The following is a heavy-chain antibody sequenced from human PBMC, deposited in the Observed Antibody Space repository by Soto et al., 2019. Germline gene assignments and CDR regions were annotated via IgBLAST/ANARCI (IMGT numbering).Heavy chain of an antibody. CDR3: ARGLRANRGRDYYGMDV. V-gene: IGHV4-31*03. CDR2: IFYSGRT. Sequence: QVQLQESGPGLVKPSQTLSLTCTVSDDSISSGSYSWSWIRQHPGEGQEWIGYIFYSGRTYYNPSLKSRLTVSVDTSAKQFSLSLSSVTAADTAVYYCARGLRANRGRDYYGMDVWGQGTTVTVSS. D-gene: IGHD3-10*01. CDR1: DDSISSGSYS. J-gene: IGHJ6*02.